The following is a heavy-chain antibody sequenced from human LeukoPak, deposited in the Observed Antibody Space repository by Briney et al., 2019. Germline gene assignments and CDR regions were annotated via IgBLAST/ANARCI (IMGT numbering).Heavy chain of an antibody. CDR2: IILIVDRA. J-gene: IGHJ1*01. CDR3: AIMHGYYDGSGYWVQ. CDR1: GFTFGSYG. V-gene: IGHV3-23*01. Sequence: PGGSLRPSCAASGFTFGSYGMGWVRQPPGKGLGWVSLIILIVDRASYADSVTGRFTISRDNPRNTLYMQMNSMRDEDTAVYYCAIMHGYYDGSGYWVQWGQGTLVTVSS. D-gene: IGHD3-22*01.